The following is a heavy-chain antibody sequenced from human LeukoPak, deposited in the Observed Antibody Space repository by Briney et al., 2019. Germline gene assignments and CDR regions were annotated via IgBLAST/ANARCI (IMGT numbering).Heavy chain of an antibody. V-gene: IGHV3-23*01. D-gene: IGHD2-2*01. CDR2: ITSSSSGT. CDR3: AKGLSTSYYSDFDY. CDR1: GFTFSSYA. J-gene: IGHJ4*02. Sequence: GGSLRLSCAASGFTFSSYAMSWVRQAPGRGLEWVSGITSSSSGTYYADSVKGRFTISRDNFKKTLYLQMNSLRAEDTAVYYCAKGLSTSYYSDFDYWGQGTLVTVSS.